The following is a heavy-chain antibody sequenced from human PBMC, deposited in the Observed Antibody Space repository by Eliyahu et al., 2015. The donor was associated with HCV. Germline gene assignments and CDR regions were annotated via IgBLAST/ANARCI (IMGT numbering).Heavy chain of an antibody. Sequence: GKGLEWVSYISSSSSTIYYADSVKGRFTISRDNAKNSLYLQMNSLRDEDTAVYYCARDFRPPSGSYIDYWGQGTLVTVSS. CDR3: ARDFRPPSGSYIDY. D-gene: IGHD1-26*01. J-gene: IGHJ4*02. V-gene: IGHV3-48*02. CDR2: ISSSSSTI.